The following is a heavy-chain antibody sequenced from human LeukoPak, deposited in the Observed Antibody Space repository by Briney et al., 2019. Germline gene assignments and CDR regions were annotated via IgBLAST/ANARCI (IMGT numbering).Heavy chain of an antibody. D-gene: IGHD3-10*01. J-gene: IGHJ4*02. CDR3: ARQPYYYGSGSYYSRRTKYYFDY. CDR1: GGSISISSYF. Sequence: SETLSLTCTVSGGSISISSYFWGWIRQPPGKGLEGIGSIYYSGSTYYNPSLKSRVTISVDTSKNQFSLKLSSVTAADTAVYYCARQPYYYGSGSYYSRRTKYYFDYWGQGTLVTVSS. V-gene: IGHV4-39*01. CDR2: IYYSGST.